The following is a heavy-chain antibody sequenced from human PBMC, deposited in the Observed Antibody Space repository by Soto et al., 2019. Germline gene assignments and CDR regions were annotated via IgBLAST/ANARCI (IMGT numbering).Heavy chain of an antibody. CDR2: IYPGDSDT. D-gene: IGHD6-19*01. J-gene: IGHJ4*02. V-gene: IGHV5-51*03. CDR1: GYSFTSYW. CDR3: ARRRLSSSGWYPVDY. Sequence: PGESLKISCKASGYSFTSYWIGWVRQMPGKGLEWMGIIYPGDSDTRYSPSFQGQVTISADKSISTAYLQWSSLKASDTAMYYCARRRLSSSGWYPVDYWGQGTLVTSPQ.